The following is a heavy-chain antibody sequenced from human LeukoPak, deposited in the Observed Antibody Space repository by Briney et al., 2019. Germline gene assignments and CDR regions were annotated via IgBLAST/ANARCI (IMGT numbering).Heavy chain of an antibody. J-gene: IGHJ4*02. CDR1: GGTVSSYA. V-gene: IGHV1-69*04. CDR2: IIPMIGIA. CDR3: ARVPFDY. Sequence: WASVKVSCKASGGTVSSYAINWVRQAPGQGLEWMGKIIPMIGIANYAQKFQGRVTITADKSTSAAYMELSSLRSEDTAVYYCARVPFDYWGQGTLVTVSS.